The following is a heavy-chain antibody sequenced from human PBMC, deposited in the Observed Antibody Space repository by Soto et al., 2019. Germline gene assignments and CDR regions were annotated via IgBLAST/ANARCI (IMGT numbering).Heavy chain of an antibody. V-gene: IGHV4-39*01. J-gene: IGHJ4*02. D-gene: IGHD3-22*01. CDR2: IYYSGTT. Sequence: QLQLQESAPGLVKPSETLSLTCSVSGGSISSSPYYWGWIRQPPGKGLEWLGTIYYSGTTSYNPSLKSRVIISVDTSNNQLSLKLRSVTAADTAVYYCARHRQYYDTSGYQQRYFDYWGQGTQVTVSS. CDR1: GGSISSSPYY. CDR3: ARHRQYYDTSGYQQRYFDY.